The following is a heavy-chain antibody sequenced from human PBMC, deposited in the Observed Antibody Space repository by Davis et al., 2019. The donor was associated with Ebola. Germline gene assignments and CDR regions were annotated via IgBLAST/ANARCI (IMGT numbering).Heavy chain of an antibody. CDR1: GGTFSSYA. V-gene: IGHV1-69*13. Sequence: SVKVSCKASGGTFSSYAISWVRQAPGQGLEWMGGIIPIFGTANYAQKFQGRVTITADESTSTAYMELSSLRSEDTAVYYCARVSAAAGTEDYWGQGTLVTVSS. D-gene: IGHD6-13*01. CDR3: ARVSAAAGTEDY. J-gene: IGHJ4*02. CDR2: IIPIFGTA.